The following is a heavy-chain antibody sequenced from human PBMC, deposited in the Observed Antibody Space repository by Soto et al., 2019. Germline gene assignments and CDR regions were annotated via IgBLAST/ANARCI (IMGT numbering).Heavy chain of an antibody. CDR2: IYYSGST. V-gene: IGHV4-59*01. CDR3: ARTEDSRTFYYYYGMDV. D-gene: IGHD6-13*01. CDR1: GRSISSYY. Sequence: PSETLSLTCTVSGRSISSYYWSWIRQPPGKGLEWIGDIYYSGSTNYNPSLKSRVTISVDTSKNQCSLKLSSVTASDPPVYYCARTEDSRTFYYYYGMDVWGQGTTVTV. J-gene: IGHJ6*02.